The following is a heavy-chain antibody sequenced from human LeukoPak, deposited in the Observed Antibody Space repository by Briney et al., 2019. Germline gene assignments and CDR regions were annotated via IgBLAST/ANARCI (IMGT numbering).Heavy chain of an antibody. J-gene: IGHJ6*02. CDR1: GYTFTNYY. Sequence: ASVKVSCKASGYTFTNYYMHWVRQAPGQGLEWMGLINPSGGSTTYAQKFQGRVTMTRDTSTSTVYMQLGSLRSEDTAVYNCARAHYDFWSGYWGYYYHYGMDVWGQGTTVTVSS. D-gene: IGHD3-3*01. V-gene: IGHV1-46*01. CDR3: ARAHYDFWSGYWGYYYHYGMDV. CDR2: INPSGGST.